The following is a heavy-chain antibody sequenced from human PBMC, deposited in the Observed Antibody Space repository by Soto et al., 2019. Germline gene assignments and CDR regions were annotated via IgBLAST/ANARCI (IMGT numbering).Heavy chain of an antibody. CDR2: IYYSGST. J-gene: IGHJ1*01. CDR1: GGSISSSSYY. Sequence: SETLSLTCTVSGGSISSSSYYWGWIRQPPGKGLEWIGSIYYSGSTNYNPSLKSRVTISVDSSKNQFSLKLSSVTAADTAVYYCARGWGGYFQHWGQGTLVTVSS. D-gene: IGHD7-27*01. CDR3: ARGWGGYFQH. V-gene: IGHV4-39*07.